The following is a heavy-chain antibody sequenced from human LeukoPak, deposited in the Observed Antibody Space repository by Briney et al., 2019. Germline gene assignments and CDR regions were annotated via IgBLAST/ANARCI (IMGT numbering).Heavy chain of an antibody. V-gene: IGHV3-9*01. CDR1: GFTFDDYA. J-gene: IGHJ4*02. CDR2: ISWNSVTI. Sequence: GRSLRLSCAASGFTFDDYAMHWVRQAPGKGLEWVSGISWNSVTIGYADSVKGRFTISRDNAKNSLYLQMNSLRAEDTALYYCAKDMDSYDTGNYYSQFDSWGQGTLVTVSS. CDR3: AKDMDSYDTGNYYSQFDS. D-gene: IGHD3-22*01.